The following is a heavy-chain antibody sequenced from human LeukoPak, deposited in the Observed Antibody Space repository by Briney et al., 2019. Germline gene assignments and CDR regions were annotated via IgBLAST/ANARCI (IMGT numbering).Heavy chain of an antibody. Sequence: GASVKVSCKASGYSFTSYDINWVRQATGQGLEWIGWMNPNSGDADYTQKFKGRVTFTRDTSTRTAYMEVNSLGSEDTAVYYCARSNFGGNVHFDYWGQGTLLTVSS. CDR1: GYSFTSYD. CDR2: MNPNSGDA. J-gene: IGHJ4*02. CDR3: ARSNFGGNVHFDY. V-gene: IGHV1-8*02. D-gene: IGHD4-23*01.